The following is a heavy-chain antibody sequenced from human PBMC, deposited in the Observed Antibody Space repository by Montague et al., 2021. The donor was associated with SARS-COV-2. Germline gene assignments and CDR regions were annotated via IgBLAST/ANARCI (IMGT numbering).Heavy chain of an antibody. CDR1: GFSFSTFA. Sequence: SLRLSCAASGFSFSTFAMRWVRQAPGKGPEWVSAISCNGNTFYGDSAKGRVTISRDNSHNTPYLQMNSLRAEDAAVYYCAKDRVAGSVPWYFAYWGQGTLVTVSS. CDR3: AKDRVAGSVPWYFAY. CDR2: ISCNGNT. D-gene: IGHD1-1*01. V-gene: IGHV3-23*01. J-gene: IGHJ4*02.